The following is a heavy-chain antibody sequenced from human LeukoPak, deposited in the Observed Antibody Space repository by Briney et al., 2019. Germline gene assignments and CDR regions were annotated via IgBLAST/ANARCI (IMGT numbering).Heavy chain of an antibody. CDR2: INHSGST. Sequence: PGGSLRLSCAGSGFTFSSYSMSWIRQPPGKGLEWIGEINHSGSTNYNPSLKSRVTISVDTSKNQFSLKLSSVTAADTAVYYCARGRGVGATGDVVEEYYFDYWGQGTLVTVSS. V-gene: IGHV4-34*01. J-gene: IGHJ4*02. CDR3: ARGRGVGATGDVVEEYYFDY. D-gene: IGHD1-26*01. CDR1: GFTFSSYS.